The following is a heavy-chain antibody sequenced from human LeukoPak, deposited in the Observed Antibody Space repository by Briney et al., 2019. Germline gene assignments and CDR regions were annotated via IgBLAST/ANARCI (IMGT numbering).Heavy chain of an antibody. D-gene: IGHD6-19*01. Sequence: GGAPRLSCGAPGFTFRDTRVHWVPQAPGGGAGLVSRFRCDGSDTRYAESVKGRFTISRDNAKNTLYLQMNSLRVEDMAVYYCARDLIEAVAGTLPDDYWGQGTLVTVSS. CDR2: FRCDGSDT. J-gene: IGHJ4*02. CDR1: GFTFRDTR. V-gene: IGHV3-74*01. CDR3: ARDLIEAVAGTLPDDY.